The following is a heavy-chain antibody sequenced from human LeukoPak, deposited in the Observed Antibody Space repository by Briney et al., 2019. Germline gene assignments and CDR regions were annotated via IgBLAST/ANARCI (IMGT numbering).Heavy chain of an antibody. V-gene: IGHV4-39*01. CDR3: ASLRERSYYARGFDY. J-gene: IGHJ4*02. D-gene: IGHD3-3*01. Sequence: SETLSLTCTVSGGSISSSSYYWGWIRQPPGKGLEWIGSIYYSGSIYYHPSLKSRVTISVDTSKNQFSLKLSSVTAANTAVYYCASLRERSYYARGFDYWGQGTLVTVSS. CDR2: IYYSGSI. CDR1: GGSISSSSYY.